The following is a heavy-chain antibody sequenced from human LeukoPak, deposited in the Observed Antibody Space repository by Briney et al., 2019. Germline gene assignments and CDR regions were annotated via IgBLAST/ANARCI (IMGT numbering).Heavy chain of an antibody. CDR1: GGSFSGYY. V-gene: IGHV4-34*01. Sequence: PSETLSLTCAVYGGSFSGYYWSWIRQPPGKGLEWIGEINHSGSTNYNPSLKSRVTISVDTSKNQFSLKLSSVTAADTAVYYCARVLRRGYSYGSYYFDYWGQGTLVTVSS. J-gene: IGHJ4*02. CDR3: ARVLRRGYSYGSYYFDY. CDR2: INHSGST. D-gene: IGHD5-18*01.